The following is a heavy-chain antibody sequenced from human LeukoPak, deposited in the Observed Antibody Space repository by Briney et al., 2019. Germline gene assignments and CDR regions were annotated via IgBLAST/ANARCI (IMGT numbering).Heavy chain of an antibody. V-gene: IGHV4-4*08. CDR3: ARNPGEFEFDY. CDR1: GGSISSYY. CDR2: IYTSGST. J-gene: IGHJ4*02. D-gene: IGHD3-10*01. Sequence: SETLSLTCTVSGGSISSYYWSWIRQPPGKGLEWIGYIYTSGSTNYNPSLKSRVTMSVDTSKNQFSLKLSSVTAADTAVYYCARNPGEFEFDYWGQGTLVTVSS.